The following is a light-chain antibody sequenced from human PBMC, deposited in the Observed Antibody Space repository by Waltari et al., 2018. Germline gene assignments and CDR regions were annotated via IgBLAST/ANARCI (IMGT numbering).Light chain of an antibody. CDR1: SSDGGSYNY. CDR3: SSYMDTTTLEL. V-gene: IGLV2-14*03. CDR2: DVT. J-gene: IGLJ2*01. Sequence: QSSLTQPASVSGSPGQSITISCTGPSSDGGSYNYVSWYQQHPGKAPKLIIYDVTNRPSGVSNRFSGSKSGNTAYLTISGLQAEDEADYYCSSYMDTTTLELFGGGTSLTVL.